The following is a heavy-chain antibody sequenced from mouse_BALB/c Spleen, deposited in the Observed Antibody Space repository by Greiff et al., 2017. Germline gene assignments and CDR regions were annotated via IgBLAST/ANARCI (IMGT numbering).Heavy chain of an antibody. V-gene: IGHV1-15*01. D-gene: IGHD2-14*01. CDR2: IDPETGGT. J-gene: IGHJ4*01. CDR3: TRTPRYRYDRYAMDY. CDR1: GYTFTDYE. Sequence: QVQLQQSGAELVRPGASVTLSCKASGYTFTDYEMHWVKQTPVHGLEWIGAIDPETGGTAYNQKFKGKATLTADKSSSTAYMELRSLTSEDSAVYYCTRTPRYRYDRYAMDYWGQGTSVTVSS.